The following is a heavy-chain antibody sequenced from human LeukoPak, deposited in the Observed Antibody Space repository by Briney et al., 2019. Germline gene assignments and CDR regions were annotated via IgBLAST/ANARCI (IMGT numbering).Heavy chain of an antibody. CDR2: IIPIFGTA. CDR1: GGTFSSYA. Sequence: ASVKVSCKASGGTFSSYAISWVRPAPGQGLEWMGGIIPIFGTANYAQKFQGRVTITADESTSTAYMELSSLRSEDTAVYYCARGWSGSTYYYYYMDVWGKGTTVTVSS. CDR3: ARGWSGSTYYYYYMDV. D-gene: IGHD3-3*01. V-gene: IGHV1-69*01. J-gene: IGHJ6*03.